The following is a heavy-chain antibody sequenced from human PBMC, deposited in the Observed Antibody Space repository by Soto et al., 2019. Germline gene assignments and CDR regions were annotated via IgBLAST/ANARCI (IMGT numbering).Heavy chain of an antibody. J-gene: IGHJ4*02. CDR2: IWDERANE. D-gene: IGHD2-2*01. CDR1: GFTFSSYG. CDR3: AKDVGTRWSYYFDF. V-gene: IGHV3-33*06. Sequence: QVQLVESGGGVVQPGTSLRLSCATSGFTFSSYGMYWVRQAPGKGLEWVAVIWDERANEYYSYSVKGRFTISRDNSKNTLYLPLNSLRAEDTAIYYCAKDVGTRWSYYFDFWGQGTLVTVSS.